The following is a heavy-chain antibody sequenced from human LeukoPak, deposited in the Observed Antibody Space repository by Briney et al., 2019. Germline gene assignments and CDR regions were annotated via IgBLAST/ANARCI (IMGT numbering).Heavy chain of an antibody. CDR1: GYTFTSYD. D-gene: IGHD3-10*01. J-gene: IGHJ4*02. Sequence: ASVKVSCKASGYTFTSYDINWVRQATGQGLEWLGYMNPNSGNTGYAQKFQGRDTMTSDTSINTAYMELSSLRSEDTAVYYCAREPRRFGDWGQGTLVTVSS. V-gene: IGHV1-8*01. CDR2: MNPNSGNT. CDR3: AREPRRFGD.